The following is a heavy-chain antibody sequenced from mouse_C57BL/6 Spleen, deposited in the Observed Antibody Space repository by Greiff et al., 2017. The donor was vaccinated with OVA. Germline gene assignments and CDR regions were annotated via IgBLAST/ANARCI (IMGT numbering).Heavy chain of an antibody. CDR3: ARRYYYGSSPDY. CDR1: GYTFTSYW. Sequence: QVQLQQSGAELVKPGASVKLSCKASGYTFTSYWMQWVKQRPGQGLEWIGEIDPSDSYTNYNQKFKGKATLTVDTSSSTAYMQLSSLTSEDSAVYYCARRYYYGSSPDYWGQGTTLTVSS. V-gene: IGHV1-50*01. J-gene: IGHJ2*01. CDR2: IDPSDSYT. D-gene: IGHD1-1*01.